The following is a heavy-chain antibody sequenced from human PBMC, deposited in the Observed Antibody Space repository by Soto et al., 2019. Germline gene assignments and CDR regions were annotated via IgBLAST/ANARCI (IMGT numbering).Heavy chain of an antibody. Sequence: QVQLQESGPGLVKPSETLSLTCTVSGGSISSYYWSWIRQPPGKGLEWIGYIYYSGSTNYNPSLKSRVTISVDTSKNQFSLKLSSVTAADTAVYYCAREAFRSGSYGMDVWGQGTTVTVSS. V-gene: IGHV4-59*01. J-gene: IGHJ6*02. D-gene: IGHD3-10*01. CDR2: IYYSGST. CDR3: AREAFRSGSYGMDV. CDR1: GGSISSYY.